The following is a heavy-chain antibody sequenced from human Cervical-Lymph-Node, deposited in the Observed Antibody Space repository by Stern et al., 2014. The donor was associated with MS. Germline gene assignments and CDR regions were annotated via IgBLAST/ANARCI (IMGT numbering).Heavy chain of an antibody. CDR1: GYSFSDRY. D-gene: IGHD3-16*01. CDR3: ATETFGTLGHH. J-gene: IGHJ1*01. CDR2: IDPENGET. V-gene: IGHV1-69-2*01. Sequence: VQLVQSGAEVKRPGATVKISCKVSGYSFSDRYVHWVQQAPGKGLEWMGQIDPENGETIYAGRFQGRLTISADTSIDTAYMELTSLISEDAATYFCATETFGTLGHHWGQGTLVTVSS.